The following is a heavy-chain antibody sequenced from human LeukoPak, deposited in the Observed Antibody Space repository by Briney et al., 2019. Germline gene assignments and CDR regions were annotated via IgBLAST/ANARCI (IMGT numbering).Heavy chain of an antibody. CDR3: ARVSSTITIADWFDP. CDR1: GGSISSGSYY. J-gene: IGHJ5*02. V-gene: IGHV4-61*02. CDR2: IYSSGST. Sequence: SETLSLTCTVSGGSISSGSYYWSWIRQPAGKRLEWSGRIYSSGSTNYNPSLKSRVTISVDTSKNQFSLKLSSVTAADTAVYYCARVSSTITIADWFDPWGQGTLVTVSS. D-gene: IGHD2-2*01.